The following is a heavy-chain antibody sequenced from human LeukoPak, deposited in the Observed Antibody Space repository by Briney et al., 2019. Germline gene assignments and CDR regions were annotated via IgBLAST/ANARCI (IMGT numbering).Heavy chain of an antibody. CDR3: ARDRPPGTHYYYYGMDA. CDR2: IYYSGST. CDR1: GGSISSGGYY. V-gene: IGHV4-31*03. J-gene: IGHJ6*02. Sequence: SETLSLTCTVSGGSISSGGYYWSWIRQHPGKGLEWIGYIYYSGSTYYNPSLKSRVTISVDTSKNQFSLKLSSVTAADTAVYYCARDRPPGTHYYYYGMDAWGQGTTVTVSS.